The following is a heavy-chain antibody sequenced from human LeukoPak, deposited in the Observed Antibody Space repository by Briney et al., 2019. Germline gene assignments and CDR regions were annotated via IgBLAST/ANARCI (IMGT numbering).Heavy chain of an antibody. D-gene: IGHD1-26*01. J-gene: IGHJ4*02. CDR1: GFTFSSYS. V-gene: IGHV3-21*01. Sequence: PGGSLRLSCAASGFTFSSYSVNWVRQAPGKGLEWVSSISSSSSYIYYADSVKGRFTISRDNAKNSLYLQMNSLRAEDTAVYYCARDRSYSGSYYFDYWGQGTLVTVSS. CDR3: ARDRSYSGSYYFDY. CDR2: ISSSSSYI.